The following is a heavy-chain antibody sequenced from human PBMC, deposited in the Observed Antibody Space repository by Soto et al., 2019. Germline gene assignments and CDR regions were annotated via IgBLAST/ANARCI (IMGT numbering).Heavy chain of an antibody. CDR1: GYTFTSYD. D-gene: IGHD1-26*01. V-gene: IGHV1-8*01. J-gene: IGHJ6*02. CDR2: MNPNSGNT. Sequence: SVKVSCKASGYTFTSYDINWVRQATGQGLEWMGWMNPNSGNTGYAQKFQGRVTMTRNTSISTAYMELSSLRSEDTAVYYCARVIGVNYYYYYGMDVWGQGTTVTVSS. CDR3: ARVIGVNYYYYYGMDV.